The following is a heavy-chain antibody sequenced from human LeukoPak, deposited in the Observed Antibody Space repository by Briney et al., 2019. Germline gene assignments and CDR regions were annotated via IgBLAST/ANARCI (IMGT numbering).Heavy chain of an antibody. Sequence: ASVKVSCKASGYTFTSYGINWVRQATGQGLEWMGWMNPNSGNTGYAQKFQGRVTMTRNTSISTAYMELSSLRSEDTAVYYCARGLFLDDAFDIWGQGTMVTVSS. J-gene: IGHJ3*02. V-gene: IGHV1-8*02. CDR2: MNPNSGNT. CDR1: GYTFTSYG. CDR3: ARGLFLDDAFDI.